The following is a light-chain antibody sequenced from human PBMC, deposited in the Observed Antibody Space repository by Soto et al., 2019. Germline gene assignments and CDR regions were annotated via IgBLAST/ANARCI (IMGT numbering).Light chain of an antibody. J-gene: IGKJ1*01. CDR3: QQRSNWPPT. V-gene: IGKV3-11*01. Sequence: EIVMTQSPATLSVSPWERATLSCRASQSVSSYLAWYQQKPGQAPRLLIYDASTRATGIPARFSGSGSGTDFTLTITSLEPEDFAVYYCQQRSNWPPTFGQGTKVDI. CDR1: QSVSSY. CDR2: DAS.